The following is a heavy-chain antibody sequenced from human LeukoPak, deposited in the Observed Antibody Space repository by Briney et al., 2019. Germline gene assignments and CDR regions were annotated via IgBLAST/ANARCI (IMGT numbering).Heavy chain of an antibody. CDR2: INPSGGSI. CDR1: GYTFTSYY. D-gene: IGHD3-3*01. J-gene: IGHJ4*02. Sequence: GASVKVSCKASGYTFTSYYFHWVRQTPGQGLEWTGLINPSGGSISYAQKFQGRVTVTRDTSTSTVYMELSSLRSDDTAVYYCVWNGYSHPKETRTYFDYWGQGTLVTVSS. CDR3: VWNGYSHPKETRTYFDY. V-gene: IGHV1-46*01.